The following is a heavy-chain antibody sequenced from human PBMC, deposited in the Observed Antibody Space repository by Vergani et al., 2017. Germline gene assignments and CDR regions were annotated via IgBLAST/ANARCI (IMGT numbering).Heavy chain of an antibody. V-gene: IGHV4-39*02. J-gene: IGHJ4*02. CDR1: GDSISSRNCY. CDR2: LFYGATA. D-gene: IGHD2-2*01. CDR3: ARGYCSSTSCPFDY. Sequence: QVQLQESGPGLVKPSETLSLTCTVSGDSISSRNCYWGWIRQPPGKGLEWIGSLFYGATAYYNPSLESRVIISIVTSKNQFSLRLSSVTAADTAVYYCARGYCSSTSCPFDYWGQGTLVTVSS.